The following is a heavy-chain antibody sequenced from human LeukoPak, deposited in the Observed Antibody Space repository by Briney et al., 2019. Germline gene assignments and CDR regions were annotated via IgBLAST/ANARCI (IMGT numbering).Heavy chain of an antibody. CDR1: GYTFTGYY. J-gene: IGHJ4*02. V-gene: IGHV1-2*02. CDR2: INLNSGGT. CDR3: ARSTYYDFLTGSYYFDY. D-gene: IGHD3-9*01. Sequence: ASAKVSCKASGYTFTGYYMHWVRQAPGQGLEWMGWINLNSGGTKYAQKFQGRVTMTRDTSISTAYMELSGLRSDDTAVYFCARSTYYDFLTGSYYFDYWGQGTLVTVSS.